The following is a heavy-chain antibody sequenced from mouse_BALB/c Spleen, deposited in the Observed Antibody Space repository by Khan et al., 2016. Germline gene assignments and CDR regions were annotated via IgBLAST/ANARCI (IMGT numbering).Heavy chain of an antibody. CDR3: AGGGDFGF. V-gene: IGHV1-4*02. Sequence: QVQLQEPAAELARPGASAKMSRKASGYTFTDYTIHWGKQRCGQGLEWIGYTNLIRGYIGNNQKLTDKTTLTADKSSSTAYIQLSSLRSEDFEVYVCAGGGDFGFWGEGTARTISS. CDR1: GYTFTDYT. CDR2: TNLIRGYI. J-gene: IGHJ2*01.